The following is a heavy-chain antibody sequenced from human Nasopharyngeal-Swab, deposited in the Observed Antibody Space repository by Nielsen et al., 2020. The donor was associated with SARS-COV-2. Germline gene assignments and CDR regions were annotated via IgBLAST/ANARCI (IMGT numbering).Heavy chain of an antibody. J-gene: IGHJ3*02. CDR1: GGSISSYY. CDR3: ARRVVVVTEDAFDI. Sequence: SETLSLTCTASGGSISSYYWSWIRQPPGKGLEWIGYIYYSGSTNYNPSLKSRVTISVDTSKNQFSLKLSSVTAADTAVYYCARRVVVVTEDAFDIWDQGTMVTVSS. D-gene: IGHD2-21*02. CDR2: IYYSGST. V-gene: IGHV4-59*08.